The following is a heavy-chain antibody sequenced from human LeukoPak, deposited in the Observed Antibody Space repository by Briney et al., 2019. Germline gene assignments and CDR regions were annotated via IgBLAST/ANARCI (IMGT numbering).Heavy chain of an antibody. J-gene: IGHJ5*02. Sequence: PGGTLRLSCAASGFTFSSYTMNWFRQAPGKGLEWVSSLGSSGTHKKYSDSVKGRFTVSSDNAKNSLYLQMNTLTDDDTAIYYCARAGLVCTDPSFGSWHSWFDPWGQGTLVTVSS. CDR3: ARAGLVCTDPSFGSWHSWFDP. CDR2: LGSSGTHK. D-gene: IGHD6-19*01. CDR1: GFTFSSYT. V-gene: IGHV3-21*01.